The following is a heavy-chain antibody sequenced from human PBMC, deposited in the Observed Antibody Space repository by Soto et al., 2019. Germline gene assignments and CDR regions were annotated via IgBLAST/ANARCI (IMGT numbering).Heavy chain of an antibody. D-gene: IGHD2-21*02. Sequence: SVKVSCKASGGTFSSYAISWVRQAPGQGLEWMGGIIPIFGTANYAQKFQGRVTITADESTSTAYMELSSLRSEDTAVYYCARDSTPRPYCGGDCYPYYLDYWGQGTLVTVSS. V-gene: IGHV1-69*13. J-gene: IGHJ4*02. CDR1: GGTFSSYA. CDR2: IIPIFGTA. CDR3: ARDSTPRPYCGGDCYPYYLDY.